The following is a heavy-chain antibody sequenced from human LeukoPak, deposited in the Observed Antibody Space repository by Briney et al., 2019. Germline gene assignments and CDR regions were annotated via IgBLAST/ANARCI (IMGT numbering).Heavy chain of an antibody. D-gene: IGHD1-26*01. J-gene: IGHJ4*02. CDR3: AKDLFDRVVVATPPDY. Sequence: QPGGSLRLSCADSGFTFSSYAMSWVRQAPGKGLEWVSAISGSGGSTYYADSVKGRFTISRDNSKNTLYLQMNSLRAEDTAVYYCAKDLFDRVVVATPPDYWGQGTLVTVSS. V-gene: IGHV3-23*01. CDR2: ISGSGGST. CDR1: GFTFSSYA.